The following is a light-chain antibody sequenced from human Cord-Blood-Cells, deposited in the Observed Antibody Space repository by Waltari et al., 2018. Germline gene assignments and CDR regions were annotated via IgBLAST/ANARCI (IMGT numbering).Light chain of an antibody. V-gene: IGLV3-19*01. CDR1: SLRRCY. Sequence: SSELTQDPAVSVALGQTVRTTCQGDSLRRCYASWYQQKPGQAPVLVISGKNNRPSGIPDRFSVSSSGNTASLTIAGAQAEDEADYYCNSRDSSGNHLVFGGGTKLTVL. J-gene: IGLJ2*01. CDR3: NSRDSSGNHLV. CDR2: GKN.